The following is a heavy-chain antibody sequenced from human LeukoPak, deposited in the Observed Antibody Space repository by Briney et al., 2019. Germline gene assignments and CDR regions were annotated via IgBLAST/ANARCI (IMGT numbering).Heavy chain of an antibody. Sequence: PSQTLSLTCTVSGGSINNGNFYWGWMRPRPGLGLEWIGNIIYSGRTYYDPAIKRLATISLDTSKNQFSLRHSPVTAADTAVYYCARGERGGLDTLIWGQGTMVTVSS. J-gene: IGHJ3*02. CDR2: IIYSGRT. CDR1: GGSINNGNFY. V-gene: IGHV4-31*01. CDR3: ARGERGGLDTLI. D-gene: IGHD2-15*01.